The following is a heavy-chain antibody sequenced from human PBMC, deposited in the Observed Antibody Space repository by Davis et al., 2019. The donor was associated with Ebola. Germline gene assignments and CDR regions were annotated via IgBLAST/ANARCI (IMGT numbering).Heavy chain of an antibody. J-gene: IGHJ5*02. CDR1: GGTFSSYA. V-gene: IGHV1-69*06. CDR3: ARDGRRLQVKVNWFDP. D-gene: IGHD4-17*01. Sequence: AASVKVSCKASGGTFSSYAISWVRQAPGQGLEWMGGIIPIFGTANYAQKFQGRVTITADKSTSTAYMELSSLRSEDTAVYYCARDGRRLQVKVNWFDPWGQGTLVTVSS. CDR2: IIPIFGTA.